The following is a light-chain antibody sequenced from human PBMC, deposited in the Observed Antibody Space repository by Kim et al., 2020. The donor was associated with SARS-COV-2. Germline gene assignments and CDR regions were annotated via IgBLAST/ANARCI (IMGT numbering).Light chain of an antibody. J-gene: IGLJ2*01. V-gene: IGLV3-21*04. CDR3: QVWDSSSDHVV. CDR1: NSGSKS. CDR2: HDS. Sequence: APGKTARITCGGNNSGSKSVHWYQQKPGQAPVLVIYHDSDRPSGIPERFSGSNSGNTATLTISRVEAGDEADYYCQVWDSSSDHVVFGGGTQLTVL.